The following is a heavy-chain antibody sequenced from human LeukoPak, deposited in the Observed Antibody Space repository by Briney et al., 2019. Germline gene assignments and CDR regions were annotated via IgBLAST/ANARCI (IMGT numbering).Heavy chain of an antibody. J-gene: IGHJ4*02. CDR2: INAGNGNT. V-gene: IGHV1-3*01. Sequence: GASVTVSFTASGYTFTSYAMHWVRQAPGQRLEWMGWINAGNGNTKYSQKFQGRVTITRDTSASTAYMELSSLRSEDTAVYYCARDRWWEPTDFSFDYWGQGTLVTVSS. CDR3: ARDRWWEPTDFSFDY. CDR1: GYTFTSYA. D-gene: IGHD1-26*01.